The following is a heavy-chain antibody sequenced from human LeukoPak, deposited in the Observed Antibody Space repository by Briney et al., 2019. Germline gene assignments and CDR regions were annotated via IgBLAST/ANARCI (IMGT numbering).Heavy chain of an antibody. CDR3: AKQANWGWGSAFDI. CDR2: ISGSGGST. D-gene: IGHD7-27*01. Sequence: GTLRLSCAASGFTFSSYGMSWVRQAPGKGLQWVSTISGSGGSTYYADSVKGRFTISRDNSKNTLYLQMNSLRAEDTAVYYCAKQANWGWGSAFDIWGQGTMVTVSS. J-gene: IGHJ3*02. V-gene: IGHV3-23*01. CDR1: GFTFSSYG.